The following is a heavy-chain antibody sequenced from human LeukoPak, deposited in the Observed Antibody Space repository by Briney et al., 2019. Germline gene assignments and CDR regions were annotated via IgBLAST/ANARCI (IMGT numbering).Heavy chain of an antibody. CDR3: AKEPDFDWLLLDY. Sequence: SGGSLRLSCAAPGFTFSSYGMHWVRQAPGKGLEWVAFIRYDGSNKYYADSVKGRFTISRDNSKNTLYLQMNSLRAEDTAVYYCAKEPDFDWLLLDYWGQGTLVTVSS. CDR2: IRYDGSNK. CDR1: GFTFSSYG. D-gene: IGHD3-9*01. J-gene: IGHJ4*02. V-gene: IGHV3-30*02.